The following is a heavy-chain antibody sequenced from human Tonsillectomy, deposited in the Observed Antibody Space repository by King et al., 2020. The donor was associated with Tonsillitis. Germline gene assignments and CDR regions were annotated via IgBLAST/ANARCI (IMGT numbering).Heavy chain of an antibody. J-gene: IGHJ4*02. V-gene: IGHV1-2*02. CDR1: GYTFTGYY. CDR2: INPNSGGT. CDR3: ARDLFHWMATIYFDY. Sequence: VQLVESGAEVKKPGASVKVSCKASGYTFTGYYMHWVRQAPGQGLEWMGWINPNSGGTNYAQKFQGRVTMTRDTSISTAYMELSRLRSDDTAVYYWARDLFHWMATIYFDYWGQGTLVTVSS. D-gene: IGHD5-24*01.